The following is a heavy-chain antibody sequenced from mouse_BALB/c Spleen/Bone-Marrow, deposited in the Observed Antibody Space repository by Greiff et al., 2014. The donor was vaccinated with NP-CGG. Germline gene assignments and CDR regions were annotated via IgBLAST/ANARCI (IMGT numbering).Heavy chain of an antibody. V-gene: IGHV1-54*01. D-gene: IGHD1-1*01. CDR3: ARELVRGMDY. CDR2: FNPGSGGF. CDR1: GYAFTNYW. J-gene: IGHJ4*01. Sequence: QVHVMQSGAELVRPGTSVKVSCKASGYAFTNYWIEWIKQRPGQGLEWIGVFNPGSGGFNYNEKSKGKATLTADKSSSTAYMQLSSLTSDDAAVYVCARELVRGMDYWGQGTSVTVSS.